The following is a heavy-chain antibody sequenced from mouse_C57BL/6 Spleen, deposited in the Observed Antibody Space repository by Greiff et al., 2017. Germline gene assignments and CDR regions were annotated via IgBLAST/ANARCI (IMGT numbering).Heavy chain of an antibody. Sequence: EVQRVESGGGLVQPGGSLSLSCAASGFTFTDYYMSWVRQPPGKALEWLGFIRNKANGYTTEYSASVKGRFTISRDNSQSILYLQMNALRAEDSATYYCARYEYYAMDYWGQGTSVTVSS. CDR1: GFTFTDYY. CDR2: IRNKANGYTT. J-gene: IGHJ4*01. CDR3: ARYEYYAMDY. V-gene: IGHV7-3*01.